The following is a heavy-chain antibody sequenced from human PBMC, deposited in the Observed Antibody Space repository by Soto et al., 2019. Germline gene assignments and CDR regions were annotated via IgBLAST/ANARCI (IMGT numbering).Heavy chain of an antibody. CDR3: ARGGESREWVIYFAQ. D-gene: IGHD3-16*01. Sequence: QVHLVQSGSEVKKPGSSVKVSCKSSGDTSSSYAINWVRQAPGQGLEWMGGIIPMFGPPKYAPKFQGRVTITADESTKTAYFVLGSLRPYCTAVDFWARGGESREWVIYFAQWGLGTLVTVSS. V-gene: IGHV1-69*01. CDR2: IIPMFGPP. J-gene: IGHJ4*02. CDR1: GDTSSSYA.